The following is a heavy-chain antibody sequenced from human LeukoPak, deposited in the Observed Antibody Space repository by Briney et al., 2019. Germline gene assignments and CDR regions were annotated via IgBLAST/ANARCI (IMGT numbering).Heavy chain of an antibody. V-gene: IGHV3-53*01. Sequence: GGSLRLSCAASGFTVSSKYMSWVRQAPGKGLEWVSVIYNDGSTYYADPVKGRFTISRDNSKNTLYLQMNSLRAEDTAVYYCARGTFGVTAAHYWGQGTLVTVSS. CDR1: GFTVSSKY. CDR3: ARGTFGVTAAHY. CDR2: IYNDGST. J-gene: IGHJ4*02. D-gene: IGHD2/OR15-2a*01.